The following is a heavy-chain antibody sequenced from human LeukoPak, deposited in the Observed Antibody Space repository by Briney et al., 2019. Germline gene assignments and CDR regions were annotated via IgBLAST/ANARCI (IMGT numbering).Heavy chain of an antibody. J-gene: IGHJ4*02. Sequence: ASVKVSCKASGYTFTSYDINWVRQATGQGLEWMGWMNPNSGNTGYAQKFQGRVTMTRNTSISTAYMELSSLRSEDTAVYYFKRVREYDILTGYYSFDYWGQGTLVTVSS. D-gene: IGHD3-9*01. CDR2: MNPNSGNT. CDR3: KRVREYDILTGYYSFDY. CDR1: GYTFTSYD. V-gene: IGHV1-8*01.